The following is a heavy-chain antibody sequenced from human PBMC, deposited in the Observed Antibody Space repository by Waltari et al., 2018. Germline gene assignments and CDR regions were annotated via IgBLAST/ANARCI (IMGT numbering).Heavy chain of an antibody. CDR1: GYIFTNYY. Sequence: QVQLVQSGAEMKKPGASVKVSCKASGYIFTNYYIHWMRQAPGQGLEWMGMINPSGGATNYAQKFQGRITMTRDTSTSTAHVDLSNLTSEDTALYYCARGGVTGTPTYFDYWGQETLVTVSS. CDR3: ARGGVTGTPTYFDY. J-gene: IGHJ4*02. V-gene: IGHV1-46*01. CDR2: INPSGGAT. D-gene: IGHD2-21*02.